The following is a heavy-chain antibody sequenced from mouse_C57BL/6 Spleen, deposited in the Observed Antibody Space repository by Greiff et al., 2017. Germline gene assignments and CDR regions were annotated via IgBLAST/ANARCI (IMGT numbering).Heavy chain of an antibody. CDR1: GYSITSGYY. CDR3: ARVEGGPWFAY. D-gene: IGHD1-1*02. Sequence: EVKLMESGPGLVKPSQSLSLTCSVTGYSITSGYYWNWIRQFPGNKLEWMGYISYDGSNNYNPSLKNRISITRDTSKNQFFLKLNSVTTEDTATYYCARVEGGPWFAYWGQGTLVTVSA. J-gene: IGHJ3*01. V-gene: IGHV3-6*01. CDR2: ISYDGSN.